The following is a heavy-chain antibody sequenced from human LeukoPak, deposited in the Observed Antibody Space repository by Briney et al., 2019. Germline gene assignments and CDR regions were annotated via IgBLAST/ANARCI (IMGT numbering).Heavy chain of an antibody. Sequence: GESLKISCKGSGYSFTTYWIGWVRQTPGKGLEWMGIIYPGDSDTRYSPSFQGQVTISADKSISAAYLQWSSLKASDTAIYYCARHEVGPASHSGFGFWGQGTMVSVSP. V-gene: IGHV5-51*01. CDR3: ARHEVGPASHSGFGF. CDR2: IYPGDSDT. D-gene: IGHD1-26*01. CDR1: GYSFTTYW. J-gene: IGHJ3*01.